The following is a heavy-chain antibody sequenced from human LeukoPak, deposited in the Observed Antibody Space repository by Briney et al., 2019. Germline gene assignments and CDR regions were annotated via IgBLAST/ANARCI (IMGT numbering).Heavy chain of an antibody. J-gene: IGHJ4*02. V-gene: IGHV4-30-2*05. Sequence: SETLSLTCAVSGGSISSGGYSWSWIRQPPGKGLEWIGYIYHSGSTYYNPSLQSRVTISKDTSKNQFSLKLSSVTAADTAVYYCAREERYGGNSGVFDYWGQGTLVTVPS. CDR2: IYHSGST. D-gene: IGHD4-23*01. CDR3: AREERYGGNSGVFDY. CDR1: GGSISSGGYS.